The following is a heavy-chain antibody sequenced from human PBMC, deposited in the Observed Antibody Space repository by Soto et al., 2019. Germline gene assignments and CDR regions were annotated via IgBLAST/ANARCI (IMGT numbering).Heavy chain of an antibody. J-gene: IGHJ4*02. CDR1: GFTFSRFW. D-gene: IGHD4-17*01. V-gene: IGHV3-7*03. Sequence: GGSLRLSSSVSGFTFSRFWMGWVRQAPGRGLEWVANIQQDGSEKYYVDSVKGRFTMSKDNVKNPLYLQMNSLGAEDTAVYYCARVRYGGYSYYFDYWGQGALVTVSS. CDR3: ARVRYGGYSYYFDY. CDR2: IQQDGSEK.